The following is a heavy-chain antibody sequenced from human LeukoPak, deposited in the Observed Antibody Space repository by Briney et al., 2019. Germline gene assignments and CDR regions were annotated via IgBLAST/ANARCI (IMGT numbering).Heavy chain of an antibody. V-gene: IGHV4-4*02. CDR1: GGSISSSNW. CDR3: ARVTGYMIEDYFDY. J-gene: IGHJ4*02. CDR2: IYHSGST. Sequence: SETLSLTCAVSGGSISSSNWWSWVRPPPGKGLEWIGEIYHSGSTNYNPSLKSRVTISVDKSKNQFSLKLSSVTAADTAVYYCARVTGYMIEDYFDYWGQGTLVAVSS. D-gene: IGHD3-22*01.